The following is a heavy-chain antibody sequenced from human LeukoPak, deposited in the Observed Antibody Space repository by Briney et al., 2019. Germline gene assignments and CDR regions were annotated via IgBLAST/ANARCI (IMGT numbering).Heavy chain of an antibody. Sequence: SETLSLTCTVSGGSISSYYWSWIRQPPGKGLEWIGYIYYSGSTNYNPSLKSRVTISVDTSKNQFSLKLSSVTAADTAVYYCARDFSRSSVGAFDIWGQGIMVTVSS. CDR2: IYYSGST. CDR1: GGSISSYY. J-gene: IGHJ3*02. D-gene: IGHD6-19*01. V-gene: IGHV4-59*01. CDR3: ARDFSRSSVGAFDI.